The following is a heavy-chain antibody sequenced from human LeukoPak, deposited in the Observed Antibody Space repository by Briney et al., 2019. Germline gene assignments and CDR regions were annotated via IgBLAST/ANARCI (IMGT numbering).Heavy chain of an antibody. CDR2: INHSGST. Sequence: PSETLSLTCAVYGGSFSGYYWSWIRQPPGKGLEWLGEINHSGSTNYNPSLKSRVTISVDTSKNQFSLKLSSVTAADTAVYYCARGLGYGYYYYGMDVWGQGTTVTVSS. D-gene: IGHD5-18*01. J-gene: IGHJ6*02. CDR1: GGSFSGYY. CDR3: ARGLGYGYYYYGMDV. V-gene: IGHV4-34*01.